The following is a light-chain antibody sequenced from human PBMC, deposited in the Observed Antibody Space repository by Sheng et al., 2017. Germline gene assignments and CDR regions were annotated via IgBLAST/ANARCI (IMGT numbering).Light chain of an antibody. CDR3: QEYNSAPF. CDR1: QGIGNY. J-gene: IGKJ3*01. CDR2: AAS. Sequence: DMQLTQSPSSLSASVGDRVTITCRASQGIGNYLAWYQQKPGKAPKVLIYAASTLQSGVPSRFSGSGSGTDFTLTISSLQPEDVATYYCQEYNSAPFFGPGTKVDIK. V-gene: IGKV1-27*01.